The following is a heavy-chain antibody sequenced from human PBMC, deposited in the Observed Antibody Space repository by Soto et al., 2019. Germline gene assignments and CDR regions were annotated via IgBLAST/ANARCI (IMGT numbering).Heavy chain of an antibody. Sequence: QVQLVQSGAEVKPPGASVKVSCKASGYSFTGHYMHWVRQVSGKRLEFLGWLKPDNGGTYYAPKFQGRVTFTGDTSTTTAYMELSGLHSDDTAVYYCARDLCPLGSGSPCPTYGMDLWGQGTTVAVSS. D-gene: IGHD3-10*01. CDR3: ARDLCPLGSGSPCPTYGMDL. CDR1: GYSFTGHY. CDR2: LKPDNGGT. J-gene: IGHJ6*02. V-gene: IGHV1-2*02.